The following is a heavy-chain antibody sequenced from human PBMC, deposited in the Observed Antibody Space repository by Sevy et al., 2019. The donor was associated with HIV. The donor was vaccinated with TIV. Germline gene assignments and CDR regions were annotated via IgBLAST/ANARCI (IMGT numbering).Heavy chain of an antibody. V-gene: IGHV1-8*01. Sequence: SSVKVSCKASGYTFTSYDINWVRQATGQGLEWMGWMNPNSGNTGYAQKFQGRVTMTRNTSISTAYMELSSLRSEDTAVYYCARGRNYDFWSGYYTGINYYYGIDVWGQGTTVTVSS. D-gene: IGHD3-3*01. J-gene: IGHJ6*02. CDR1: GYTFTSYD. CDR2: MNPNSGNT. CDR3: ARGRNYDFWSGYYTGINYYYGIDV.